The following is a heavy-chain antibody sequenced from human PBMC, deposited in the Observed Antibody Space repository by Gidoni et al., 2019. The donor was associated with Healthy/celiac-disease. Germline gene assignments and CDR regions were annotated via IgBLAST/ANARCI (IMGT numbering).Heavy chain of an antibody. CDR2: IGGSGGST. CDR3: AKAFRMGIAASYDY. Sequence: EVQLLESGGGLGQPGGSLRLSCAASGFPVSSYAMSWVRQAPGKGLEWVSAIGGSGGSTYYADSVKGRFTISRDNSKNTLYLQMNSLRAEDTAVYYCAKAFRMGIAASYDYWGQGTLVTVSS. J-gene: IGHJ4*02. V-gene: IGHV3-23*01. D-gene: IGHD6-13*01. CDR1: GFPVSSYA.